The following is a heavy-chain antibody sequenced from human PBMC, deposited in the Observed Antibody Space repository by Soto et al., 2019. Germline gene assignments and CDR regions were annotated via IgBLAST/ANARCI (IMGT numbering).Heavy chain of an antibody. Sequence: VGSLRLSCAASGFTFSSYWMSWVRQAPGKGLEWVANIKQDGSEKYYVDSVKGRFTISRDNAKNSLYLQMNSLRAEDTAVYYCARVVGGYDILTGYYGWFDPWGQGTLVTVSS. J-gene: IGHJ5*02. CDR1: GFTFSSYW. CDR2: IKQDGSEK. CDR3: ARVVGGYDILTGYYGWFDP. V-gene: IGHV3-7*03. D-gene: IGHD3-9*01.